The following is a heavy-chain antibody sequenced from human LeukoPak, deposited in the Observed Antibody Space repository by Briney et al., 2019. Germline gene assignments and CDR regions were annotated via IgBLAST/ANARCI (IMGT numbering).Heavy chain of an antibody. D-gene: IGHD1-26*01. CDR1: GFTFSSYA. Sequence: GGSLRLSCAASGFTFSSYAMNWVRQAPGKGLEWISFITSSSSTISYADSVKGRFIISRDNAKNSLYLQMNSLRDEDTAVYYCVRGPYGAVGATVDIWGQGTLVTVSS. J-gene: IGHJ3*02. CDR2: ITSSSSTI. CDR3: VRGPYGAVGATVDI. V-gene: IGHV3-48*02.